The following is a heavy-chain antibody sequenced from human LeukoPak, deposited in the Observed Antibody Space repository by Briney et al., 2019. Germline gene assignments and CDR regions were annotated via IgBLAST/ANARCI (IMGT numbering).Heavy chain of an antibody. J-gene: IGHJ4*02. CDR1: GFTFSNCW. CDR2: ISSSSSTI. CDR3: ARADIVVVPAATKFDY. V-gene: IGHV3-48*02. Sequence: GGSLRLSCAASGFTFSNCWMSWVRQAPGKGLEWVSHISSSSSTIYYADSVKGRFTISRDNAKNSLYLQMNNLRDEDTAVYYCARADIVVVPAATKFDYWGQGTLVTVSS. D-gene: IGHD2-2*01.